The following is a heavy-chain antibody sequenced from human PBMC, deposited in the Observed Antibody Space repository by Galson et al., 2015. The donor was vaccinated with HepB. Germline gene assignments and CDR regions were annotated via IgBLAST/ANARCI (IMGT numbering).Heavy chain of an antibody. CDR1: GFTFSSYW. Sequence: SLRLSCAASGFTFSSYWMSWVRQAPGKGLEWVANIKQDGSEKYYVDSVKGRFTISRDNAKNSLYLQMNSLRAEDTAVYYCARDKDRRWELNRKRYNWFDPWGQGTLVTVSS. D-gene: IGHD1-26*01. V-gene: IGHV3-7*01. CDR2: IKQDGSEK. J-gene: IGHJ5*02. CDR3: ARDKDRRWELNRKRYNWFDP.